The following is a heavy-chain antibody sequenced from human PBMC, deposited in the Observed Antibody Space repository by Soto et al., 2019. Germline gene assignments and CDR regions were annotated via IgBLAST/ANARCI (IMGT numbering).Heavy chain of an antibody. D-gene: IGHD3-22*01. J-gene: IGHJ4*02. CDR3: ARDRRYYDSSGYYTLAYYLDY. CDR2: IYYSGST. CDR1: RRSISSSGYY. Sequence: LSLTCTVSRRSISSSGYYLSWIRQNTGKGLEWFGYIYYSGSTYYNPSLKSRVTISVDTSKNQLSLKLSSVTAADTAVYYCARDRRYYDSSGYYTLAYYLDYWGQGIVVTVTS. V-gene: IGHV4-31*03.